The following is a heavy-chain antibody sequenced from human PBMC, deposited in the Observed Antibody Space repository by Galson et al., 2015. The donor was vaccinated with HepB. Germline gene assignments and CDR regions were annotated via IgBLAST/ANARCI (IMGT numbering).Heavy chain of an antibody. CDR3: ARDSLGGWGFGEPSGAFDI. D-gene: IGHD3-10*01. CDR1: GFTVSSNY. CDR2: IYSGGST. J-gene: IGHJ3*02. Sequence: SLRLSCAASGFTVSSNYMSWVRQAPGKGLEWVSVIYSGGSTYYADSVKGRFTISRDNSKNTLYLQMNSLRAEDTAVYYCARDSLGGWGFGEPSGAFDIWGQGTMVTVSS. V-gene: IGHV3-66*01.